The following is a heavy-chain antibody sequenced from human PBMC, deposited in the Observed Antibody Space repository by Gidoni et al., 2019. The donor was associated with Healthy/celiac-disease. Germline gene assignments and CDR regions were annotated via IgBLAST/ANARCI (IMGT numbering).Heavy chain of an antibody. CDR1: GFTFSSYA. CDR2: ISGSGGST. J-gene: IGHJ4*02. Sequence: EVQLLESGGGLVQPGGSLRLSCAASGFTFSSYAMSWVRQAPGKGLEWVSAISGSGGSTYYADSVKCRFTISRDKSKNTLYLQMNSLRAEDTAVYYCAKDGPYNWNDGIVFDYWGQGTLGHRLL. V-gene: IGHV3-23*01. D-gene: IGHD1-1*01. CDR3: AKDGPYNWNDGIVFDY.